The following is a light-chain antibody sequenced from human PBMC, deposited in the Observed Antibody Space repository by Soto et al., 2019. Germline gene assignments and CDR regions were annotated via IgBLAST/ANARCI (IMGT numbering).Light chain of an antibody. CDR2: GAS. CDR3: QQYITTPPMYT. J-gene: IGKJ2*01. V-gene: IGKV3-20*01. CDR1: QSVSSRY. Sequence: DTVLTQSPGTLSLSPGERATLSCRASQSVSSRYLAWYQQQPGQAPRLLIYGASSRATGIPDRFSGSGSGTEFTLTISRLEPEDFAVYYCQQYITTPPMYTFGQGTQLEIK.